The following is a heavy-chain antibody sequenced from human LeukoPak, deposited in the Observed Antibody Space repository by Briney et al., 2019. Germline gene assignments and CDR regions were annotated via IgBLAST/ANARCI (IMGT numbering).Heavy chain of an antibody. J-gene: IGHJ4*02. CDR1: GGSISSYY. Sequence: PSETLSLTCTVSGGSISSYYWSWIRQPPGKGLEWIGYIYYSGSTNYNPSLKSRATISVDTSKNQFSLKLSSVTAADTAVYYCARTSRPYSSGWYYFDYWGQGTLVTVSS. V-gene: IGHV4-59*08. D-gene: IGHD6-19*01. CDR3: ARTSRPYSSGWYYFDY. CDR2: IYYSGST.